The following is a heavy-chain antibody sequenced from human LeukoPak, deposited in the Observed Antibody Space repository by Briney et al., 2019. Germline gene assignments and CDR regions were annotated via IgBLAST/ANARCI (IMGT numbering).Heavy chain of an antibody. CDR1: LDSMTDYY. V-gene: IGHV4-4*09. D-gene: IGHD2/OR15-2a*01. CDR3: VASYATSSGIDH. CDR2: IYKRGAT. Sequence: SETLSLTCNVSLDSMTDYYWSWIQQSPGGGLEWIGYIYKRGATNYLPSLRSRVTISVDKSKWQVFLRLNSVTAADTALYYSVASYATSSGIDHWGQGTLVTVSS. J-gene: IGHJ4*02.